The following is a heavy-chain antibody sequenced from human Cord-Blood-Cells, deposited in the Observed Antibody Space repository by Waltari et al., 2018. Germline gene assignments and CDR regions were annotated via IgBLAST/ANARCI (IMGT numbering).Heavy chain of an antibody. CDR3: ARGYGDYYYYYGMDV. CDR2: INAGNGNT. J-gene: IGHJ6*02. V-gene: IGHV1-3*01. Sequence: QVQLVQSGAEVKKPGASVKVSCKASGYTFTSYAMHWVRQAPGQRLEWMGWINAGNGNTKYSQKFQGRVTITRDTSASTAYMGLSSLRSEDTAVYYCARGYGDYYYYYGMDVWGQGTTVTVSS. D-gene: IGHD4-17*01. CDR1: GYTFTSYA.